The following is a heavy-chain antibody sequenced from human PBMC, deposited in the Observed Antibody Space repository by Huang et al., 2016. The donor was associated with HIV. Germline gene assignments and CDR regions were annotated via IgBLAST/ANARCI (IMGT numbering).Heavy chain of an antibody. J-gene: IGHJ4*02. CDR2: INPNTGAT. V-gene: IGHV1-46*01. CDR1: GYTFPKYY. Sequence: QVQLVQSGAEVKKPGASTKVACKASGYTFPKYYIHWVRQAPGHGLEWRGIINPNTGATNYAQKFRGRVTMTRDTSTNTVYMELRSLRSQATAMYYCVREKGITVMVETNYFDYWGPGSQVTVSS. CDR3: VREKGITVMVETNYFDY. D-gene: IGHD3-22*01.